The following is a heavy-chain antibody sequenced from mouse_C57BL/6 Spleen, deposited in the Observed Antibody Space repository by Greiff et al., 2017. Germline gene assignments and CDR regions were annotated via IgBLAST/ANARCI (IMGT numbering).Heavy chain of an antibody. V-gene: IGHV1-80*01. CDR1: GYAFSSYW. CDR2: IYPGDGDT. D-gene: IGHD2-4*01. J-gene: IGHJ2*01. CDR3: ARWGDYDGRVDY. Sequence: VQLQQSGAELVKPGASVKISCKASGYAFSSYWMNWVKQRPGKGLEWIGQIYPGDGDTNYNGKFKGKATLTADKSSSTAYMQLSSLTSEDSAVYFCARWGDYDGRVDYWGQGTTLTVSS.